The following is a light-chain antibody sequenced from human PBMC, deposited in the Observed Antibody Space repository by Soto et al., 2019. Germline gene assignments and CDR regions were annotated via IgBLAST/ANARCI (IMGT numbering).Light chain of an antibody. CDR1: SSDVGAYNS. Sequence: QSVLTQPRSVSGSPGQSVTISCTGTSSDVGAYNSVSWYQQHPDKAPKLMIYDVSQRPSGVPDRFSGSKSGNTASLTISGLQADDEADYYCVSYTGTHIPVALGGGTKLTVL. J-gene: IGLJ2*01. CDR3: VSYTGTHIPVA. V-gene: IGLV2-11*01. CDR2: DVS.